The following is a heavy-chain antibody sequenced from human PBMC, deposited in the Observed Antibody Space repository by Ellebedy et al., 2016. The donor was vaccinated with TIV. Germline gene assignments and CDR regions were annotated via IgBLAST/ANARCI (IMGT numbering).Heavy chain of an antibody. CDR2: TYYRSKWNN. CDR1: GDSVSTDIG. D-gene: IGHD3-10*01. Sequence: SQTLSLTCVISGDSVSTDIGWNWIRQSPSRGLEWLGRTYYRSKWNNDYAVSLKSRITINPDTSKNLFSLQLNSVTPEDTADYYCARGWFGSGMGVWGQGTTVTVSS. J-gene: IGHJ6*02. V-gene: IGHV6-1*01. CDR3: ARGWFGSGMGV.